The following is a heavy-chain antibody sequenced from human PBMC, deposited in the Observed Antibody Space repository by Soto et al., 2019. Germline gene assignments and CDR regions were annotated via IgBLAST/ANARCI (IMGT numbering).Heavy chain of an antibody. V-gene: IGHV4-31*03. D-gene: IGHD6-19*01. Sequence: QVQLQESGPGLVKPSQTLSLTCTVSGGSISSGGYYWRWIRQHPGKGLEWIGYIYDSGSTYYNPSLKSRVTISVDTSKNQFSLKLSSVTAADTAVYYCARAVLSSGWYFDYWGQGTLVTVSS. J-gene: IGHJ4*02. CDR3: ARAVLSSGWYFDY. CDR2: IYDSGST. CDR1: GGSISSGGYY.